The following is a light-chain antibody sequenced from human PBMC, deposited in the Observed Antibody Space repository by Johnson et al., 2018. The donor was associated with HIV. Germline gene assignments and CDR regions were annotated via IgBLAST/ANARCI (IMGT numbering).Light chain of an antibody. J-gene: IGLJ1*01. CDR3: GTWASRRTAYV. V-gene: IGLV1-51*01. CDR2: DNN. CDR1: SSNVGSSF. Sequence: QSVLTQPPSVSAAPGQTVSISCSGSSSNVGSSFVSWYRQVPGTAPKLLIYDNNKRPSGIPGRFSGSKSGPSATLGITGLQTGDEADYYCGTWASRRTAYVFGAGTKVTVL.